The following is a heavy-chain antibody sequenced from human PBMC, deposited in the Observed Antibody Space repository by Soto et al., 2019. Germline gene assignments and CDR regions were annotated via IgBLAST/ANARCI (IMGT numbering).Heavy chain of an antibody. D-gene: IGHD3-3*01. Sequence: SETLSLTCAVYGGSFIGYYCNWIRQPPGKGLEWIGEIDHSGYTNYNPSLKSRVTISVDTSKNQFSLRLTSVTAADTAVYYCARVRDWFDPWGQGTLVTVSS. J-gene: IGHJ5*02. CDR3: ARVRDWFDP. V-gene: IGHV4-34*01. CDR2: IDHSGYT. CDR1: GGSFIGYY.